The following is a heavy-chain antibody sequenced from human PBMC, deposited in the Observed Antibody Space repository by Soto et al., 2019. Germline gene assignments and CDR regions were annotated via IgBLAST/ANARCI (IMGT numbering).Heavy chain of an antibody. J-gene: IGHJ3*01. Sequence: QVQLVQSGAEVKKPGSSVKVSCKASGGTFSSYAISWVRQAPGQGLEWMGGIIPIFGTANYAQKFQGRVTITADESKSTAYMELSSLRSEDPAVYYCARALEMATIGDAFDLWGQGTMVTVSS. CDR3: ARALEMATIGDAFDL. CDR1: GGTFSSYA. CDR2: IIPIFGTA. V-gene: IGHV1-69*12. D-gene: IGHD5-12*01.